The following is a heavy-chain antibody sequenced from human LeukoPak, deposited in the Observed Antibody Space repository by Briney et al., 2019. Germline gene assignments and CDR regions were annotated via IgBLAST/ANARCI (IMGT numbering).Heavy chain of an antibody. J-gene: IGHJ4*02. V-gene: IGHV4-59*08. CDR2: IYYSGST. Sequence: SETLSLTCTVSGGSISSYYWSWIRQPPGKGLEWIGYIYYSGSTNYNPSLKSRVTISVDTSKNQFSLKLSSVTAADTAVYYCARQGFKSDRGRGLRQFDYWGQGTLVTVSS. CDR1: GGSISSYY. CDR3: ARQGFKSDRGRGLRQFDY. D-gene: IGHD3-10*01.